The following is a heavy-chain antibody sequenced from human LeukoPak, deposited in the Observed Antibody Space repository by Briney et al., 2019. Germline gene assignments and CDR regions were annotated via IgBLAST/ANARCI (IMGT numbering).Heavy chain of an antibody. CDR1: GFTFSSYA. CDR3: AKGSIAVAGNHYFDY. Sequence: GGSLRLSCAASGFTFSSYAMHWVRQAPGKGLEWVAVISYDGSNKYYADSVKGRFTISRDNSRNTLDLQMSSLRAEDSAIYYCAKGSIAVAGNHYFDYWGQGTLVTASS. J-gene: IGHJ4*02. CDR2: ISYDGSNK. V-gene: IGHV3-30-3*01. D-gene: IGHD6-19*01.